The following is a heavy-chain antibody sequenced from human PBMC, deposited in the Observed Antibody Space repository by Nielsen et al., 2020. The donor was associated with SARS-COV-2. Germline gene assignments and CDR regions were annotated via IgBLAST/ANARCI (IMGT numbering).Heavy chain of an antibody. D-gene: IGHD3-3*01. CDR3: ARGSVVIISYYYYGMDV. CDR2: ISSSSSYI. V-gene: IGHV3-21*01. J-gene: IGHJ6*02. CDR1: GFTFSSYS. Sequence: GESLKISCAASGFTFSSYSMNWVRQAPGKGLEWVSSISSSSSYIYYADSVKGRFTISRDNAKNSLYLKMNSLRAEDTAVYYCARGSVVIISYYYYGMDVWGQGTTVTVSS.